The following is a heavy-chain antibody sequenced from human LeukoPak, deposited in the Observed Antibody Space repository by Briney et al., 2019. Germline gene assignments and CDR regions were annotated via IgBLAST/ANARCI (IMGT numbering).Heavy chain of an antibody. V-gene: IGHV3-73*01. CDR3: VMEYFDQ. J-gene: IGHJ4*02. D-gene: IGHD3-3*01. CDR2: IRSKANSYAT. CDR1: GFTFSDSA. Sequence: PGGSLKLSCAASGFTFSDSAMHWVRQASGKGLEWVGRIRSKANSYATSYAASVKGKFTISRDDSKNTAYLQMNSLRTEDTAVYYCVMEYFDQWGQGTLVTVPS.